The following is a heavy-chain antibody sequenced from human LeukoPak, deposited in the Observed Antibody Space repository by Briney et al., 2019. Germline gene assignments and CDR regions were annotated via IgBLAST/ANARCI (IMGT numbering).Heavy chain of an antibody. CDR2: ISYDGSNK. V-gene: IGHV3-30*04. CDR3: ARDSSWSLDY. J-gene: IGHJ4*02. CDR1: GFTFSSYA. D-gene: IGHD6-13*01. Sequence: GGSLRLSCAASGFTFSSYAMHWVRQAPGKGVEGVAVISYDGSNKYYADSVKGRFTISRDNSKNTLYLQMNSLRAEDAAVYYCARDSSWSLDYWGQGTLVTVSS.